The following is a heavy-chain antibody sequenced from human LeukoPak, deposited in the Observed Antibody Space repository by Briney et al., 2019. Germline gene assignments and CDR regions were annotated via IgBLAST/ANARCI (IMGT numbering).Heavy chain of an antibody. V-gene: IGHV3-23*01. D-gene: IGHD1-1*01. CDR2: LSGSGDST. J-gene: IGHJ4*02. CDR1: GFTFSTYA. CDR3: AKSHASIWNVYDY. Sequence: AGGSLRLSCAASGFTFSTYAMTWVRLAPGKGLEWVSALSGSGDSTYYADSVKGRFTISRDNSKNTLFLQMNSLRAEDTAVYYCAKSHASIWNVYDYWGQGTLVTVSS.